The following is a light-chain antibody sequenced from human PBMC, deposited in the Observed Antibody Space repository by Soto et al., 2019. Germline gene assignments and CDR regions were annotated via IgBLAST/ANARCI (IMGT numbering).Light chain of an antibody. CDR1: QTVGKNY. Sequence: EIVLTQSPGTLSASPGERATLSCRASQTVGKNYVAWYQQKPGQAPKVVIYGASSRATDIPDRFSGSGSETDVTITSSRLEPEDFAVYYCHQYASSPRTFGQGTKVEI. V-gene: IGKV3-20*01. CDR3: HQYASSPRT. CDR2: GAS. J-gene: IGKJ1*01.